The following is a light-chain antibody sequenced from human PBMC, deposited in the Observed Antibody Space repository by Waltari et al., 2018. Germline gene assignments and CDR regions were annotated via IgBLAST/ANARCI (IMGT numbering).Light chain of an antibody. V-gene: IGKV3-11*01. CDR2: DAS. Sequence: VLTQSPATLYLSPGETVTLSCRASQNVGRYLAWYQQKTGRAPRLLIYDASSRATGIAVRCCGRGSGADVTLAITPREAEDVAVYCCQHRGSFRHGTKLEI. CDR3: QHRGS. CDR1: QNVGRY. J-gene: IGKJ2*01.